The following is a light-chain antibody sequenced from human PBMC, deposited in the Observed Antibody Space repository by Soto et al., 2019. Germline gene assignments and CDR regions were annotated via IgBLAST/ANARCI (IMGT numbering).Light chain of an antibody. CDR1: SSDVGGYNY. Sequence: QSALTQPPSASGSLGQSVTISCTGTSSDVGGYNYVSWYQQHPGKVPKLMVYEVNKRPSGVPDRFSGSKSGNTASLTVSGLQADDEADYYCTSYAGGNNVFGTGTKLTVL. J-gene: IGLJ1*01. CDR3: TSYAGGNNV. V-gene: IGLV2-8*01. CDR2: EVN.